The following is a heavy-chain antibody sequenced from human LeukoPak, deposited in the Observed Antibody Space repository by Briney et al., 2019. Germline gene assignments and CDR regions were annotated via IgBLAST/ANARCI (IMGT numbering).Heavy chain of an antibody. CDR2: IYYSGST. D-gene: IGHD3-10*01. V-gene: IGHV4-59*08. J-gene: IGHJ5*02. CDR1: GGSISTYY. Sequence: SETLSLTCTLSGGSISTYYWSWIRQPPGKGLEWIGYIYYSGSTNYNPSLKSRVTISVDTSKNQFSLKLSSVTAADTAVYYCARQGRNYYGSGSYYDVRSSNWFDPWGQGTLVTVSS. CDR3: ARQGRNYYGSGSYYDVRSSNWFDP.